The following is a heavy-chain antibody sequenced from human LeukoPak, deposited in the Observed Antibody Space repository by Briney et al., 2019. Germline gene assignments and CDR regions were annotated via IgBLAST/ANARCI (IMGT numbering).Heavy chain of an antibody. CDR3: AKGSYYYDSADYFDY. CDR2: LSGSGGNT. V-gene: IGHV3-23*01. D-gene: IGHD3-22*01. J-gene: IGHJ4*02. CDR1: GFTFSSYA. Sequence: GGSLRLSCAASGFTFSSYAMSWLRQAPGKGLEWVSTLSGSGGNTYYADSVKGRVTISRDNSKNTLYLQMNSLRAEDTAVYHCAKGSYYYDSADYFDYWSQGTLVTVSS.